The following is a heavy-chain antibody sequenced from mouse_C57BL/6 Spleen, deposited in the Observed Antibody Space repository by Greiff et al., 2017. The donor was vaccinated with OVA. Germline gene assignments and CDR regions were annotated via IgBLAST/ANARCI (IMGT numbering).Heavy chain of an antibody. D-gene: IGHD4-1*01. Sequence: EVQGVESGGGLVKPGGSLKLSCAASGFTFSSYTMSWVRQTPEKRLEWVATISGGGGNTYYPDSVKGRFTISRDNAKNTLYLQMSSLRSEDTALYYCARRHWEDYAMDYWGQGTSVTVSS. CDR3: ARRHWEDYAMDY. V-gene: IGHV5-9*01. CDR2: ISGGGGNT. J-gene: IGHJ4*01. CDR1: GFTFSSYT.